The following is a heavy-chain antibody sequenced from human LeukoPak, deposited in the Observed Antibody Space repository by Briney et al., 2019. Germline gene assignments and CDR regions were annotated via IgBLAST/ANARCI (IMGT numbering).Heavy chain of an antibody. CDR1: GYTFTGYY. CDR2: INPNRGDT. Sequence: ASVKVSCKASGYTFTGYYVLWVRQAPGQGLEWMGWINPNRGDTNYAQKFQGRVSMTRDTSISTAYMELRGLNSDDTAVYYCARWVGYSNWFDPWGQGTLVTVSS. V-gene: IGHV1-2*02. J-gene: IGHJ5*02. CDR3: ARWVGYSNWFDP. D-gene: IGHD2-15*01.